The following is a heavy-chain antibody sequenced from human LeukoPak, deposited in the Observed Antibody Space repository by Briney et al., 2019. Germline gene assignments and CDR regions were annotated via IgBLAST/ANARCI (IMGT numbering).Heavy chain of an antibody. CDR1: GGSFSDYY. CDR2: IHHSGST. D-gene: IGHD4-17*01. CDR3: ARSTYGDYDY. Sequence: PSETLSLTCAVYGGSFSDYYWSWIRQPPGKGLEWIGEIHHSGSTNYNPSLKSRVTISVDTSKNQFSLKLSSVTAADTAVYYCARSTYGDYDYWGQGTLVTVSS. J-gene: IGHJ4*02. V-gene: IGHV4-34*01.